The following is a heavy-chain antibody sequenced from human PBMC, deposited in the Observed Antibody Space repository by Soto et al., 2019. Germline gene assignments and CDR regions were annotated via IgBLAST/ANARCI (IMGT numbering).Heavy chain of an antibody. D-gene: IGHD5-18*01. Sequence: EVQLVESGGGLVQPGGSLRLSCAASGFTFSSYDMHWVRQATGKGLEWVSAIGTAGDTYYPGSVKGRFTISRENAKNSLYLQMNSLRAGDTAVYYCARANGIQLYPMDVWGKGTTVTVSS. CDR3: ARANGIQLYPMDV. CDR2: IGTAGDT. J-gene: IGHJ6*03. CDR1: GFTFSSYD. V-gene: IGHV3-13*01.